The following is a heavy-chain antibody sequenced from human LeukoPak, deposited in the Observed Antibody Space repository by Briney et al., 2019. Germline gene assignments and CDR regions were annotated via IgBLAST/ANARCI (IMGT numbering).Heavy chain of an antibody. J-gene: IGHJ4*02. CDR3: ARAVAGTSDFDY. Sequence: GSLRLSCAASGFTFSSYEMNWVRQPPGKGLEWIGSIYYSGSTYYNPSLKSRVTISVDTSKNQFSLKLSSVTAADTAVYYCARAVAGTSDFDYWGQGTLVTVSS. CDR1: GFTFSSYE. V-gene: IGHV4-39*01. CDR2: IYYSGST. D-gene: IGHD6-19*01.